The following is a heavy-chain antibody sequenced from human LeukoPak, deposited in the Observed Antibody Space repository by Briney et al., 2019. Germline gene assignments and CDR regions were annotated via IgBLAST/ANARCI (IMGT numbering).Heavy chain of an antibody. V-gene: IGHV1-46*01. CDR3: ARGHANYYDSSGYLNWFDP. D-gene: IGHD3-22*01. CDR1: GYTFTSYY. J-gene: IGHJ5*02. CDR2: INPSGGST. Sequence: GASVKVSCKASGYTFTSYYMHWVRQAPGQGLEWMGIINPSGGSTSYAQKFQGRVTMTRDMSTSTVYMELSSLRSEDTAVYYCARGHANYYDSSGYLNWFDPWGQGTLVTVSS.